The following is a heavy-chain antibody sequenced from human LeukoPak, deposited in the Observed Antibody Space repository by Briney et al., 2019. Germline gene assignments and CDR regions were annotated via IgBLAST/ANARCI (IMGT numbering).Heavy chain of an antibody. D-gene: IGHD2-15*01. CDR3: ARRESRIRATPDAFDI. J-gene: IGHJ3*02. V-gene: IGHV4-59*08. CDR2: IYYSGST. Sequence: PSETLSLTCTVSGGSISSYYWSWIRQPPGEGLEWIGYIYYSGSTNYNPSLKSRVTISVDTSKNQFSLKLSSVTAADTAVYYCARRESRIRATPDAFDIWGQGTMVTVSS. CDR1: GGSISSYY.